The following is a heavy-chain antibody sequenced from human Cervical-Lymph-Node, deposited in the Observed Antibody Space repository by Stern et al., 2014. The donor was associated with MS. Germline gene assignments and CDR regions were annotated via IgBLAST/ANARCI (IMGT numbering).Heavy chain of an antibody. CDR1: GFTFSSHA. J-gene: IGHJ6*02. CDR3: ARDGFGGSRYYGMDV. Sequence: DVQLVESGGGLVQPGGSLRLSCAASGFTFSSHAMHWVRQVPGKGLEWVSRIGTAGDEYYPVSVKVRFTISREDAKESLYLQMSSLRVGDTAVYYCARDGFGGSRYYGMDVWGQGTTVTVSS. CDR2: IGTAGDE. V-gene: IGHV3-13*01. D-gene: IGHD3-10*01.